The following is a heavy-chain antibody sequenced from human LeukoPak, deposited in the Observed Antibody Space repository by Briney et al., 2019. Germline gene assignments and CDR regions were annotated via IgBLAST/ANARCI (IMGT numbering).Heavy chain of an antibody. Sequence: SVPTLVKPTQTLTLTCTFSGLSLSTSGVGVGWIRQPPGKALEWLAIIYWDNDKRYSPSLKSRLTITNDPPKSQVVHNMTNTDPVAKASYYGAHGLEGPYQLPAPYSFVYWSQETLVTVSS. CDR2: IYWDNDK. CDR3: AHGLEGPYQLPAPYSFVY. V-gene: IGHV2-5*02. D-gene: IGHD1-1*01. CDR1: GLSLSTSGVG. J-gene: IGHJ4*02.